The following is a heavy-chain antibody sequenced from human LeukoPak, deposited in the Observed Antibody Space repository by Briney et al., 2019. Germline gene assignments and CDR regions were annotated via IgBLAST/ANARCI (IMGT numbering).Heavy chain of an antibody. CDR2: IYYSGST. D-gene: IGHD2-15*01. Sequence: SETLSLTCTVSGGSISSYYWSWIRQPPGKGLEWIGYIYYSGSTNYNPSLKSRVTISVDTSKNQFSLKLSSVTAADTAVYYCARVGCSGGSCYPDYWGQGTLVTVSS. CDR3: ARVGCSGGSCYPDY. J-gene: IGHJ4*02. CDR1: GGSISSYY. V-gene: IGHV4-59*08.